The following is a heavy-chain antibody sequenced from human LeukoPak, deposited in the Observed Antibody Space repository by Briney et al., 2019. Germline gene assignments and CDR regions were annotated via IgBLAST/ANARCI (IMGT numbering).Heavy chain of an antibody. CDR2: IYTSGST. D-gene: IGHD6-13*01. Sequence: PSETLSLTCTVSGGSISSYYWSWIRQPAGKGLEWIGRIYTSGSTNYNPSLKSRVTMSVDTSKNQFSLKLSSVTAADTAVYYCARGPLFGYSSSWANWFDPWGQGTLVTVSS. CDR1: GGSISSYY. J-gene: IGHJ5*02. V-gene: IGHV4-4*07. CDR3: ARGPLFGYSSSWANWFDP.